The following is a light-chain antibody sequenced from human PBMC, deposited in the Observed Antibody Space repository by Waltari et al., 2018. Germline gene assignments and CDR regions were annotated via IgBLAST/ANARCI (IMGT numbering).Light chain of an antibody. CDR1: QSVSSN. CDR3: QQYDNWPLT. CDR2: GAS. V-gene: IGKV3-15*01. Sequence: EIVMTQSPATLSVSPGERVTLSCRVSQSVSSNLAWYQQKPCQAPRLLIYGASTRATGIPARFSASGSGTDFTLTIGSLQSEDFALYYCQQYDNWPLTFGPGTKVDIK. J-gene: IGKJ3*01.